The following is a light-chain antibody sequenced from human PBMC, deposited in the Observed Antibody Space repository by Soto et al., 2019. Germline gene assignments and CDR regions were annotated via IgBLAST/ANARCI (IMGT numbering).Light chain of an antibody. CDR3: SSHTTSSLPGI. V-gene: IGLV2-14*01. J-gene: IGLJ7*01. Sequence: QSALTQPASVSGSPGQSITISCTGTSSDVGAYNYVSWYQQHPCKAPKLMIYEVNNRPSGVSNRFSGSKSANTASLTISGLQAEDEDDYYCSSHTTSSLPGIFGGGTQLTVL. CDR2: EVN. CDR1: SSDVGAYNY.